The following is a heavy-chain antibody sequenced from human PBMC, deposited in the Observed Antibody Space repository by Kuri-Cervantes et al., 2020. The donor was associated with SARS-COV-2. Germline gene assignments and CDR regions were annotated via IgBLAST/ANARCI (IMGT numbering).Heavy chain of an antibody. J-gene: IGHJ6*02. CDR1: GYTFTDYY. D-gene: IGHD3-10*01. Sequence: ASVKVSCKASGYTFTDYYMHWVRQAPGQGLEWMGCINPYTGGTQYAQNFQGWVTMTRDTSISTAYMELSRLRSDDTAVYYCARGMVRGIIQYYYYAMDVWGQGTTVTVSS. V-gene: IGHV1-2*04. CDR3: ARGMVRGIIQYYYYAMDV. CDR2: INPYTGGT.